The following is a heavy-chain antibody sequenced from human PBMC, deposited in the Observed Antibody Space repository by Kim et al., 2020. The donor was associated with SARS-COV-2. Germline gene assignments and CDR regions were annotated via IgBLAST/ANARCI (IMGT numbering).Heavy chain of an antibody. CDR2: ISWNSGSI. D-gene: IGHD3-16*02. CDR1: GFTFDDYA. CDR3: AKDEGLGELSSYYFDY. J-gene: IGHJ4*02. Sequence: GGSLRLSCAASGFTFDDYAMHWVRQAPGKGLEWVSGISWNSGSIGYADSVKGRFTISRDNAKNSLYLQMNSLRAEDTALYYCAKDEGLGELSSYYFDYWGQGTLVTVSS. V-gene: IGHV3-9*01.